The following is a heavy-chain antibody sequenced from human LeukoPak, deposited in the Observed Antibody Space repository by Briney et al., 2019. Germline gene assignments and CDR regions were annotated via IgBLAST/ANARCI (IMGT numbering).Heavy chain of an antibody. CDR3: ARDNRIAAAPGPYYYYGMDV. V-gene: IGHV3-48*03. Sequence: GGSLRLSCAASGFTFTTYEMNWVRQAPGKGLEWVSYISGSGSSIYYADSVKGRFTISRDNAKNSLYLQMNSLRAEDTAVYYCARDNRIAAAPGPYYYYGMDVWGQGTTVTVSS. J-gene: IGHJ6*02. CDR2: ISGSGSSI. CDR1: GFTFTTYE. D-gene: IGHD6-13*01.